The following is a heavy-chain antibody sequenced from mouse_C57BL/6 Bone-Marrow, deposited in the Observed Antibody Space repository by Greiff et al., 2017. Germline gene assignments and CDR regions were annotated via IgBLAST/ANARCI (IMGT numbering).Heavy chain of an antibody. CDR2: ISSGGSYT. CDR1: GFTFSSYG. J-gene: IGHJ1*03. V-gene: IGHV5-6*01. CDR3: ARQVYYYGSDWYFDV. D-gene: IGHD1-1*01. Sequence: DVQLVESGGDLVKPGGSLKLSCAASGFTFSSYGMSWVRQTPDKRLEWVATISSGGSYTYYPDSVKGRFTISRDNAKNTLYLQMSSLKSEDTAMYYCARQVYYYGSDWYFDVWGTGTTVTVSS.